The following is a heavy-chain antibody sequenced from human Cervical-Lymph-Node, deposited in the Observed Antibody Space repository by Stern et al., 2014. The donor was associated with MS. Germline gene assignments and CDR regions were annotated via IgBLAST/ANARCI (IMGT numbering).Heavy chain of an antibody. CDR3: ARLSTAVDF. Sequence: VQLVESGPGLVKPSETLSLTCAVSGGSISSRYWGWIRQPPGKGLEWIGLISHSGDTKYHPSLKSRVTISLATSKNQFSLKVTSVTAADTAVYYCARLSTAVDFWGQGTLVTVSS. CDR1: GGSISSRY. V-gene: IGHV4-59*08. J-gene: IGHJ4*02. CDR2: ISHSGDT.